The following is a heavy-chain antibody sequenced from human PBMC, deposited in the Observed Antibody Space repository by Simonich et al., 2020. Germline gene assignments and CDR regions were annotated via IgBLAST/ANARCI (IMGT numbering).Heavy chain of an antibody. CDR3: ARGASIAAAGTID. D-gene: IGHD6-13*01. J-gene: IGHJ4*02. CDR1: GYTFTGYY. CDR2: INPNSGGT. V-gene: IGHV1-2*02. Sequence: QVQLVQSGAEVKKPGASVKVSCKASGYTFTGYYMHWVRQAPGQGLEGMGWINPNSGGTNYERKFQGRVTMTRDTSISTAYMELSRLRSDDTAVYYCARGASIAAAGTIDWGQGTLVTVSS.